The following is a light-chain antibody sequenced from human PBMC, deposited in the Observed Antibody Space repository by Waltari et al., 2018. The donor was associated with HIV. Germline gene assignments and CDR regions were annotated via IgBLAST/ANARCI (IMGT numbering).Light chain of an antibody. CDR2: EVS. CDR3: SSYTSSSLVV. CDR1: SSDVGGYNY. V-gene: IGLV2-14*01. Sequence: QSALTQPASVSGSPGQSITISCNGTSSDVGGYNYVSWYQQHPGKAPKLMIYEVSNRPSGVSNRFSGSKSGNTASLTISGLQAEDEADYYCSSYTSSSLVVFGGGTKLTVL. J-gene: IGLJ2*01.